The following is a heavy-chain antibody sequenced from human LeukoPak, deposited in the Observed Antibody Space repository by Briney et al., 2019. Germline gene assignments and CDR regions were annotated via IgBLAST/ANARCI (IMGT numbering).Heavy chain of an antibody. J-gene: IGHJ4*02. CDR1: GFTFSNYD. D-gene: IGHD5-12*01. CDR3: ARGDEKATITALDS. CDR2: ISSSSSYI. Sequence: GGSLRLSCAASGFTFSNYDMHWVRQAPGKGLEWVSAISSSSSYIYYADSIKGRFTISRDNAENSLYLQMNSLRAVDTAVYFCARGDEKATITALDSWGQGTLVTVSS. V-gene: IGHV3-21*01.